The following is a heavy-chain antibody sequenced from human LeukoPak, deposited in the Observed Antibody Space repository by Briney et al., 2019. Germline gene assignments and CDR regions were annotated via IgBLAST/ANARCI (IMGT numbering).Heavy chain of an antibody. V-gene: IGHV3-11*01. CDR3: ARVDYILTGFYYYYYMDV. Sequence: PGGSLRLSCAASGFTFSDYYMSWIRQAPGKGLEWVSYISSSGSTRYYADSVKGRFTISRDNAKNSLYLQMNSLRAEDTAVYYCARVDYILTGFYYYYYMDVWGKGTTVTISS. CDR2: ISSSGSTR. D-gene: IGHD3-9*01. J-gene: IGHJ6*03. CDR1: GFTFSDYY.